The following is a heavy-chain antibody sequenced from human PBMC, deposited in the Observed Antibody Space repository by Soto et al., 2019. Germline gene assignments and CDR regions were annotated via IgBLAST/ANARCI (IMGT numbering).Heavy chain of an antibody. CDR3: ARGRHILTGYYRDLNYGMDV. CDR2: INHSGST. Sequence: SETLSLTCAVYGGSFSGYYWSWIRQPPGKGLEWIGEINHSGSTNYNPSLKSRVAISVDTSKNQFSLKLSSVTAADTAVYYCARGRHILTGYYRDLNYGMDVWGQGTTVTVSS. D-gene: IGHD3-9*01. CDR1: GGSFSGYY. J-gene: IGHJ6*02. V-gene: IGHV4-34*01.